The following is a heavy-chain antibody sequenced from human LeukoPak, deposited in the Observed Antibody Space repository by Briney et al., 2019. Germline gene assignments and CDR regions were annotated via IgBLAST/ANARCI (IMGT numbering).Heavy chain of an antibody. CDR2: INHSGST. Sequence: SETLSLTCAVYGGSFGGYYWTWIRQPPGKGLEWIGEINHSGSTNYNPSLKCRVTISVDTSKNQFSLRLSSVTAADTAVYYCARASAYSSSSGVNYWGQGTLVTVSS. CDR3: ARASAYSSSSGVNY. D-gene: IGHD6-6*01. V-gene: IGHV4-34*01. J-gene: IGHJ4*02. CDR1: GGSFGGYY.